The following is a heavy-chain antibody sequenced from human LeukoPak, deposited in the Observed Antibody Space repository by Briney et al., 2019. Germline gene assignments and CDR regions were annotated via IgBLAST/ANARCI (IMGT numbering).Heavy chain of an antibody. CDR3: ARVEMATIYY. J-gene: IGHJ4*02. V-gene: IGHV1-2*02. D-gene: IGHD5-24*01. CDR2: INPNSGGT. Sequence: ASVKVSCKASGYTFTGYYMHCVRQAPGQGLEWMGGINPNSGGTNYAQKFEGRVTMTRDTSISTAYMELSRLRSDDTAVYYCARVEMATIYYWGQGTLVTVSS. CDR1: GYTFTGYY.